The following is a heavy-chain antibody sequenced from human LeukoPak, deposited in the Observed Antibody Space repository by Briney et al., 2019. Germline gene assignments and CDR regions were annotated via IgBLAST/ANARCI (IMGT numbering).Heavy chain of an antibody. J-gene: IGHJ4*02. V-gene: IGHV1-46*01. CDR2: INPSGGST. D-gene: IGHD2-15*01. Sequence: GASVKVSCKVSGYTFTSYYMHWVRQAPGQGLEWMGIINPSGGSTNYAQKFRGRVTMTRDTSTSTVYMELSRLSSEDTAVFFCARAQYCSGAKCYFDYWGQGTLVTVSS. CDR1: GYTFTSYY. CDR3: ARAQYCSGAKCYFDY.